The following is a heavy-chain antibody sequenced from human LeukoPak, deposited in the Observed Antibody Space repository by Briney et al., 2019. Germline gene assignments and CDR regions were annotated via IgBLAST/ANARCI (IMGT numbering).Heavy chain of an antibody. J-gene: IGHJ4*02. D-gene: IGHD5-24*01. V-gene: IGHV3-23*01. Sequence: PGGSLRLSCAASGFTFSSYGMSWVRQAPGKGLEWVSVISGSGGSTYYTASVKGRFTISRDNSKNTLYLQMNSLRAEDTAVYYCAKSQRWLQPSNIFDYWGQGTLVTVSS. CDR2: ISGSGGST. CDR3: AKSQRWLQPSNIFDY. CDR1: GFTFSSYG.